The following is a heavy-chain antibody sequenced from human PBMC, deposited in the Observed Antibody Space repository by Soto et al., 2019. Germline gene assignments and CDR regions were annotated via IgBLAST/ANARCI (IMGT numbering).Heavy chain of an antibody. D-gene: IGHD2-2*01. CDR2: IYYTGSST. CDR3: ASYYCSSTRCPGADV. Sequence: PSETLSLTCTVSGGPMSSGDYYWTWIRQPPGKGLEWIGYIYYTGSSTYYNASLKSRVTISVDTSKNQFSLKLSSVTAADTAVYYCASYYCSSTRCPGADVWGQGTTVTVSS. CDR1: GGPMSSGDYY. J-gene: IGHJ6*02. V-gene: IGHV4-30-4*01.